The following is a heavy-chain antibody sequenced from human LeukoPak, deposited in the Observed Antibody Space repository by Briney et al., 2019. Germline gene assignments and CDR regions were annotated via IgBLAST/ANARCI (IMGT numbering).Heavy chain of an antibody. CDR2: INHSGSS. CDR3: ARERRRAAAGPWYFDL. J-gene: IGHJ2*01. CDR1: GGSITDYF. V-gene: IGHV4-34*01. Sequence: SETLSLTCALSGGSITDYFYNWVRQPPGKGLEWIGEINHSGSSTYNPSLKSRVTISVDTSKNQFSLKLSSVTAADTAVYYCARERRRAAAGPWYFDLWGRGTLVTVSS. D-gene: IGHD6-13*01.